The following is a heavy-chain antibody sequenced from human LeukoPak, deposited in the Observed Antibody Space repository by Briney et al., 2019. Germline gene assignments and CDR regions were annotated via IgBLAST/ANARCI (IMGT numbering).Heavy chain of an antibody. D-gene: IGHD2-15*01. Sequence: GGSLRLSCAASGFTFSSYAMSWVRQAPGKGLEWVSAISGSGGSTYYADSVKGRFTISRDNSKNTLYLQMNRLRAEDTAVYYCAKAYLTDIVVVVAADYWGQGTLVTVSS. J-gene: IGHJ4*02. CDR1: GFTFSSYA. CDR2: ISGSGGST. CDR3: AKAYLTDIVVVVAADY. V-gene: IGHV3-23*01.